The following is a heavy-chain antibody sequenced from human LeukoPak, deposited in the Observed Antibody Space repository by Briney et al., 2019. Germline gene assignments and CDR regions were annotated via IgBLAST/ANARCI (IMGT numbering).Heavy chain of an antibody. J-gene: IGHJ6*02. Sequence: ASVKVSCKASGYTFTGSYLHWVRQAPGQGLEWMGWINPNSGATNYAQKFQGRVTITADESTSTAYMELSSLRSEDTAVYYCARRTAISYSHSYYYGMDVWGQGTTVTVSS. CDR3: ARRTAISYSHSYYYGMDV. CDR1: GYTFTGSY. V-gene: IGHV1-2*02. CDR2: INPNSGAT. D-gene: IGHD3-10*01.